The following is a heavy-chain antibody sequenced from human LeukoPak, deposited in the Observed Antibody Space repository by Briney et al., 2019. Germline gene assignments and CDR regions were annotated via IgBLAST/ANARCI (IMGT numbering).Heavy chain of an antibody. J-gene: IGHJ3*02. CDR3: ASFTPVPVSAFDI. CDR2: IYTSGST. V-gene: IGHV4-4*07. CDR1: GGSISSYY. Sequence: PSETLSLTCTVSGGSISSYYWSWIRQPAGMGLEWFGRIYTSGSTNYNPSLKSRVTMSVDTSKNQFSLKLSSVTAADTAVYYCASFTPVPVSAFDIWGQGTMVTVSS. D-gene: IGHD2-2*01.